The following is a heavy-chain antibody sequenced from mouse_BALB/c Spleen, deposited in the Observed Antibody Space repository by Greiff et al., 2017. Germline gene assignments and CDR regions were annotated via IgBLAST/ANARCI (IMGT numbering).Heavy chain of an antibody. D-gene: IGHD2-10*02. Sequence: EVQLQQSGAELVRSGASVKLSSTASGFNIKDYYMHWVKQRPEQGLEWIGWIDPENGDTEYAPKFQGKATMTADTSSNTAYLQLSSLTSEDTAVYYCNEYGNRDGGQGTSVTVSS. CDR2: IDPENGDT. CDR3: NEYGNRD. V-gene: IGHV14-4*02. J-gene: IGHJ4*01. CDR1: GFNIKDYY.